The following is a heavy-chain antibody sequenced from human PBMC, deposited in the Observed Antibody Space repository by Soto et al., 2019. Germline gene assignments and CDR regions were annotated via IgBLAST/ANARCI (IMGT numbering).Heavy chain of an antibody. CDR2: ISMSGSYK. CDR1: DFSLSGFY. V-gene: IGHV3-11*06. D-gene: IGHD2-8*01. Sequence: GGSLRLSCVVSDFSLSGFYMSCVRQAPGKGLEWLSFISMSGSYKTYAASVEGRFTISRDNVKNILYLQMDSLRVEDTAAYYCASRGHCSNGQCHPFDYWGQGTQVTVSS. CDR3: ASRGHCSNGQCHPFDY. J-gene: IGHJ4*02.